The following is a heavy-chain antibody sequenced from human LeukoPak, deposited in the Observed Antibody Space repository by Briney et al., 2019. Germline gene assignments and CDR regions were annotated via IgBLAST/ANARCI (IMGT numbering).Heavy chain of an antibody. V-gene: IGHV3-9*03. CDR2: ISWNSGSI. J-gene: IGHJ6*03. D-gene: IGHD6-6*01. CDR1: GFTFDDYA. Sequence: GRSLRLSCAASGFTFDDYAMHWVRQAPGKGLEGVSGISWNSGSIVYADSVKGRITISRDNAKNSLYLQMNSLRAEDMALYYCAKDSASSYYYYYMDVWGKGTTVTVSS. CDR3: AKDSASSYYYYYMDV.